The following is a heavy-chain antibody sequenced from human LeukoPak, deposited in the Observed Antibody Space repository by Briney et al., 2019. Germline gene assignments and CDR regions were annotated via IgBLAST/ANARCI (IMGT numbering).Heavy chain of an antibody. V-gene: IGHV4-4*07. CDR1: GGSISSYY. D-gene: IGHD3-3*01. CDR2: IYTSGST. J-gene: IGHJ4*02. Sequence: SETLSLTCTVSGGSISSYYWSWIRQPAGKGLEWIGRIYTSGSTNYNPSLKSRVTMSVDTSKNQFSLKLSSVTAADTAVYYCARDKRSPYDFWSGYSYYFDYWGQGTLVTVSS. CDR3: ARDKRSPYDFWSGYSYYFDY.